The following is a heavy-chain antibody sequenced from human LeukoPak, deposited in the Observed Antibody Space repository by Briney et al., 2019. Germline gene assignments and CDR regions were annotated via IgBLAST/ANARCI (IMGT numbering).Heavy chain of an antibody. J-gene: IGHJ4*02. CDR1: GFTFSSYG. CDR2: IWYDGSNK. CDR3: ARDLERWLQSNALGY. V-gene: IGHV3-33*01. Sequence: GGSLRLSCAASGFTFSSYGMHWVRQAPGKGLEWVAVIWYDGSNKYYADSVKGRFTISRDNSKNTLYLQMNSLRAEDTAVYYCARDLERWLQSNALGYWGQGTLVTVSS. D-gene: IGHD5-24*01.